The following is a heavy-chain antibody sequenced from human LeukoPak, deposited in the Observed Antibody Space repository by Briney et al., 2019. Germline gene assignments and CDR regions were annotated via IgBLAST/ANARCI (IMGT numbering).Heavy chain of an antibody. V-gene: IGHV3-30*02. D-gene: IGHD3-22*01. Sequence: PGGSLRLSCAASGFSFRDYDMHWVRQAPGKGLEWVALIRFDGAKKYFTDSVKGRFTISREISENTLYLQMNGLRAEDTALYYCARSLPTMKVPVGFDPWGQGTLVTVSS. CDR2: IRFDGAKK. CDR3: ARSLPTMKVPVGFDP. J-gene: IGHJ5*02. CDR1: GFSFRDYD.